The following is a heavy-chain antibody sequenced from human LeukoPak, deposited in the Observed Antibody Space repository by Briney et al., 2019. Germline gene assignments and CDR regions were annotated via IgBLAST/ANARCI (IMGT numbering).Heavy chain of an antibody. Sequence: GGSLRLSCAASGFTVSSNYMSWVRQAPGKGLEWVSVIYSGGSTYYADSVKGRFTISRDSSKNTLYLQMNSLRAEDTAVYYCARTTVTSRRGGYFDYWGQGTLVTVSS. J-gene: IGHJ4*02. CDR2: IYSGGST. D-gene: IGHD4-17*01. V-gene: IGHV3-53*01. CDR1: GFTVSSNY. CDR3: ARTTVTSRRGGYFDY.